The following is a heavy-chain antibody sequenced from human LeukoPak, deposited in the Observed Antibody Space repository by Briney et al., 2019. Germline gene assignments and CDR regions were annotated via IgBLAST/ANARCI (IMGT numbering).Heavy chain of an antibody. CDR3: AGLHDAFDI. CDR1: VGSIRSGDYY. V-gene: IGHV4-30-4*08. CDR2: IYYSGST. J-gene: IGHJ3*02. Sequence: SETLSLTCTVSVGSIRSGDYYWSWIRQPPGKGLEWIGYIYYSGSTYYNPSLKSRVTISVDTSKNQFSLKLSSVTAADTAVYYCAGLHDAFDIWGQGTMVTVSS.